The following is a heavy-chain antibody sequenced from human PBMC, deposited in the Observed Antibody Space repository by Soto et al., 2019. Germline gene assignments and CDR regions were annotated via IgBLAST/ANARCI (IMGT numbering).Heavy chain of an antibody. CDR1: GYTFTTYA. V-gene: IGHV1-3*01. Sequence: QVQLVQSGPEVKKPGASVKVSCKASGYTFTTYAIHWVRQAPGQGLEWMGWINAGNGNTEFSERFRRRVTTTRDTSASTAHMELTGLTSEDTAVYYCARRFKSAGSLDPWGQGTLVTVSS. D-gene: IGHD3-10*01. CDR3: ARRFKSAGSLDP. J-gene: IGHJ5*02. CDR2: INAGNGNT.